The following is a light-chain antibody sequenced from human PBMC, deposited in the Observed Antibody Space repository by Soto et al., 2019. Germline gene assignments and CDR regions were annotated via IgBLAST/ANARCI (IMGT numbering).Light chain of an antibody. CDR2: DAS. V-gene: IGKV3-15*01. CDR3: QQFRNRPLT. Sequence: EIVMTQSPATLSASPGEGATLSCKAGQNVYNNLAWYQQRPGQPPRLLIYDASTRATGISARFSGSGYGTEFTLTLSSLQSEDVAVYFCQQFRNRPLTFGGGTKVVIK. CDR1: QNVYNN. J-gene: IGKJ4*01.